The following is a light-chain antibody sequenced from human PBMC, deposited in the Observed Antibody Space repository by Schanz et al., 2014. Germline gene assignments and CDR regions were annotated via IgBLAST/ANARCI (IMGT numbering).Light chain of an antibody. CDR1: SSDVGGYNY. V-gene: IGLV2-8*01. J-gene: IGLJ1*01. Sequence: QSALTQPASVSGSPGQSITISCTGTSSDVGGYNYVSWYQQHPGKAPKLMIYEVSKWPSGVPDRFSGSKSGNTASLTVSGLQAEDEADYYCSSYAGNKYVFGTGTKLTVL. CDR2: EVS. CDR3: SSYAGNKYV.